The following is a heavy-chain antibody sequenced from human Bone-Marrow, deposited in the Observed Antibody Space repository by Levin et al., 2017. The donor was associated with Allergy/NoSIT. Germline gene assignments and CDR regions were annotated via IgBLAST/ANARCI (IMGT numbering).Heavy chain of an antibody. CDR2: IYSGGSV. J-gene: IGHJ5*02. CDR1: GGSISRSGHY. D-gene: IGHD2-2*01. V-gene: IGHV4-39*07. Sequence: PSETLSLTCAVSGGSISRSGHYWGWIRQPPGTTLEWIGNIYSGGSVSYNPTLESRVTMSIDMSNNQFSLQLNSVTAADTAFYYCVREGGAAANWFDPWGQGTLVLVSS. CDR3: VREGGAAANWFDP.